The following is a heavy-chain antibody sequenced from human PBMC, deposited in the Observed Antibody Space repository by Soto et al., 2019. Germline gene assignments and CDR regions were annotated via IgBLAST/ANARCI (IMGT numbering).Heavy chain of an antibody. D-gene: IGHD3-3*01. CDR2: INEDGSEK. Sequence: GGSLRLSCAASGFSFTSYWMDWVRQAPGKGLEWVAMINEDGSEKYYVDSLKGRFTISRDNAKNSLSLQMNSLRAEDTAIYYCTTDLNWSGTWGQGTMVTVSS. CDR1: GFSFTSYW. V-gene: IGHV3-7*01. CDR3: TTDLNWSGT. J-gene: IGHJ3*01.